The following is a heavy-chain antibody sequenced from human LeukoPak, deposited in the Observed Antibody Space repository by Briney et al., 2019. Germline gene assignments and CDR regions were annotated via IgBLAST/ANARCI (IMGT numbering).Heavy chain of an antibody. Sequence: SETLSLTCTVSGGSVNTGSFYWSWVRQPAGKGLEWIGRSYTGGSGMYNPSLKSRVSISLDTSKDQFSLKLSSVTAADTGIYYCATERVYGVSSPAFDNWGQGTLVTVSS. CDR3: ATERVYGVSSPAFDN. CDR2: SYTGGSG. CDR1: GGSVNTGSFY. J-gene: IGHJ4*02. V-gene: IGHV4-61*02. D-gene: IGHD4-17*01.